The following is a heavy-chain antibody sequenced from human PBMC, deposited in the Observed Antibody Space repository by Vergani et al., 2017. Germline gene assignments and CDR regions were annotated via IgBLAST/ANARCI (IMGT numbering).Heavy chain of an antibody. Sequence: QVQLVQSGAEVKKPGSSVKVSCKASGGTFSSYAISWVRQAPGQGLEWMGRIIPILGIANYAQKFQGRVTITADKSTSTAYMELSSLRSEDTAVYYCASSGRGKADAFDIWGQGTMVTVSS. CDR2: IIPILGIA. CDR3: ASSGRGKADAFDI. V-gene: IGHV1-69*04. J-gene: IGHJ3*02. CDR1: GGTFSSYA. D-gene: IGHD3-10*01.